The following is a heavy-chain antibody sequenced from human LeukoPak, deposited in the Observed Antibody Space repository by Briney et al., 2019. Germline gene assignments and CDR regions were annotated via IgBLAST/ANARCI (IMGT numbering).Heavy chain of an antibody. V-gene: IGHV4-59*01. CDR3: AGEAAGGVDYFDY. Sequence: KPSETLSLTCTVSGGSISSDYWSWIRQPPGKGLEWIGYIYYSWSTNYNPSLKSRVTISVDTSKNQFSLKLSSVTAADTAVYYCAGEAAGGVDYFDYWGQGTPVTVSS. D-gene: IGHD6-13*01. CDR2: IYYSWST. CDR1: GGSISSDY. J-gene: IGHJ4*02.